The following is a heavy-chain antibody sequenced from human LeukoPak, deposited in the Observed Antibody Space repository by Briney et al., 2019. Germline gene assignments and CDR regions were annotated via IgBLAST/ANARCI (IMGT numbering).Heavy chain of an antibody. D-gene: IGHD3-9*01. J-gene: IGHJ4*02. V-gene: IGHV1-18*01. Sequence: ASVNVSCKASGYTFTNYGISWVRQAHGHGLEWMGWISAYNGNTNYAQKLQGRVTMTTDPSTSTAYMELRSLRSDDTAVYYCARGPYYDISTGHSPFPRFDYWGQGTLVTVSS. CDR1: GYTFTNYG. CDR2: ISAYNGNT. CDR3: ARGPYYDISTGHSPFPRFDY.